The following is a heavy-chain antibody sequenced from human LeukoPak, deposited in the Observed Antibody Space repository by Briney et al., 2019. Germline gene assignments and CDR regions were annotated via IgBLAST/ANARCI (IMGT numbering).Heavy chain of an antibody. V-gene: IGHV4-61*02. CDR2: IYTSGSN. D-gene: IGHD5-24*01. CDR1: GGSISSGSYY. CDR3: ARARRGDGYMGTYYFDY. Sequence: SQTLSLTCTVSGGSISSGSYYWSWIRQPAGKGLEWIGRIYTSGSNNYNPSLQSRVTISVDTSKNQFSLKLSSVTAADTAVYYCARARRGDGYMGTYYFDYWGQGTLVTVSS. J-gene: IGHJ4*02.